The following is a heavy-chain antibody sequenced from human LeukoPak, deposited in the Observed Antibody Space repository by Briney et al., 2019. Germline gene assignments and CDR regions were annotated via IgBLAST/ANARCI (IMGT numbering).Heavy chain of an antibody. Sequence: PSETLSLTCTVSGGSISSGDYYWSWIRQPPGKNPKWTGYIYYSGSTYYNPSLKSRVTISVDTSKNQFSLKLSSVTAADTAVYYCARDSGLWFGELYCYYGMDVWGKGTTVTVSS. CDR2: IYYSGST. D-gene: IGHD3-10*01. CDR1: GGSISSGDYY. CDR3: ARDSGLWFGELYCYYGMDV. V-gene: IGHV4-30-4*01. J-gene: IGHJ6*04.